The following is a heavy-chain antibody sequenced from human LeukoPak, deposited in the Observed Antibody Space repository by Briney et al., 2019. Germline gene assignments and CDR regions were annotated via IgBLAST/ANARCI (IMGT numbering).Heavy chain of an antibody. Sequence: GGSLRLSCAASGFTFSTYAMSWVRQAPGKGLEWVSVVSGTGGRTYYADSVKGRFTISRDNSKNTLYLQMNSLRAEDTALYYCVKPSSSPPQYNWFDAWGKGPLFPVPS. CDR3: VKPSSSPPQYNWFDA. D-gene: IGHD6-19*01. J-gene: IGHJ5*02. V-gene: IGHV3-23*01. CDR1: GFTFSTYA. CDR2: VSGTGGRT.